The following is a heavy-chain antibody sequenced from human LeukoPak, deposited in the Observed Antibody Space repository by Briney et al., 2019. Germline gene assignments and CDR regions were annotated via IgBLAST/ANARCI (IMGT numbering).Heavy chain of an antibody. CDR3: ARGRGVVVGAATPTHCYSYMEV. CDR1: GGSFRGYY. Sequence: SETLSLTCADYGGSFRGYYWSWIRQPPGKGLEWVGEINHSGSTNYNPSLKCRVTISLDTSKNQFSLKWSSVTAAYTTWSYCARGRGVVVGAATPTHCYSYMEVWRRGTRVTVSS. CDR2: INHSGST. J-gene: IGHJ6*03. D-gene: IGHD2-15*01. V-gene: IGHV4-34*01.